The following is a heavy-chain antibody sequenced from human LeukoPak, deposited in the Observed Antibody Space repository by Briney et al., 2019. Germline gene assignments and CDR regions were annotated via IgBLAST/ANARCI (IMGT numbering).Heavy chain of an antibody. J-gene: IGHJ6*03. CDR3: ARGVVWPYYYYMDV. Sequence: ASVKVSCKASGYTFTSYDINWVRQATGQGLEWMGWMNPNSGNTGYAQKFQGRVTMTRNTSISTAYMELSSLRSEDTAVYYCARGVVWPYYYYMDVWGKGTTVTVSS. CDR2: MNPNSGNT. V-gene: IGHV1-8*01. CDR1: GYTFTSYD. D-gene: IGHD3-16*01.